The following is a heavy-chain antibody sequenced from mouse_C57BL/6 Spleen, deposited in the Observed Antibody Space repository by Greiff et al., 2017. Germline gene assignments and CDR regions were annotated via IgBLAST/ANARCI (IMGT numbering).Heavy chain of an antibody. V-gene: IGHV1-26*01. J-gene: IGHJ3*01. D-gene: IGHD2-10*01. Sequence: VQLQQSGPELVKPGASVKLSCKASGYTFTDYYMNWVKQSHGKSLEWIGDINPNNGGTSYNQKCKGKATLTVDKSSSTAYMELRSLTSEDSAVYYCARSYYCNSYWGQGTLVTVSA. CDR1: GYTFTDYY. CDR2: INPNNGGT. CDR3: ARSYYCNSY.